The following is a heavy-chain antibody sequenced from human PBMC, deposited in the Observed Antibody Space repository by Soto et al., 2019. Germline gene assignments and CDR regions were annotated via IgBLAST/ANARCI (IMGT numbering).Heavy chain of an antibody. D-gene: IGHD1-1*01. CDR3: AKFGMATTKRSPPYYIDY. V-gene: IGHV3-23*01. CDR1: GFTFSSYA. CDR2: ISGSGGGT. Sequence: VSLRLSCAASGFTFSSYAMSWVRQAPGKGLEWVSSISGSGGGTYYADSVKGRFTFSRDNSKNTLYLQMNSLRAEDTAVYYCAKFGMATTKRSPPYYIDYWGQGALVTVSS. J-gene: IGHJ4*02.